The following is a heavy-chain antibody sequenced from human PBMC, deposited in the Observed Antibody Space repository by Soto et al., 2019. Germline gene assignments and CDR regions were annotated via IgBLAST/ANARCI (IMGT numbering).Heavy chain of an antibody. D-gene: IGHD2-2*01. Sequence: TLSLTCTVSGGSISSGGYYWGWIRQTPGKGLEWIGYIYYKGNTFYNASLKSRVTISVDTSENQFSLKLSSVTAADTAVYYCARDQRLRCSSTSCYVGYWGQGTLVTVSS. CDR2: IYYKGNT. CDR3: ARDQRLRCSSTSCYVGY. V-gene: IGHV4-30-4*01. CDR1: GGSISSGGYY. J-gene: IGHJ4*02.